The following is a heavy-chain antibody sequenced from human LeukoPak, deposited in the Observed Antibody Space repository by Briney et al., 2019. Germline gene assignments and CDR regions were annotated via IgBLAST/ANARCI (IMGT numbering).Heavy chain of an antibody. CDR3: ARRGRALYCSGGSCYDY. Sequence: PSETLSPTCTVSGGSISSYYWSWIRQPPGKGLEWIGYIYYSGSTNYNPSLKSRVTISVDTSKNQFSLKLSSVTAADTAVYYCARRGRALYCSGGSCYDYWGQGTLVTVSS. D-gene: IGHD2-15*01. J-gene: IGHJ4*02. CDR1: GGSISSYY. V-gene: IGHV4-59*01. CDR2: IYYSGST.